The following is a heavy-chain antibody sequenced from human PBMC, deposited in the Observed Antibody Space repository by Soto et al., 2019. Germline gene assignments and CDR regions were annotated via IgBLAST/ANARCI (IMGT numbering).Heavy chain of an antibody. J-gene: IGHJ4*02. CDR1: GFTFSSYA. CDR3: ARDAMATPENFDY. V-gene: IGHV3-30-3*01. Sequence: GGSLRLSCAASGFTFSSYAMHWVRQAPGKGLEWVAVISYDGSNKYYADSVKGRFTISRDNSKNTLYLQMNSLRAEDTAVYYCARDAMATPENFDYWGQGTLVTVSS. CDR2: ISYDGSNK. D-gene: IGHD5-12*01.